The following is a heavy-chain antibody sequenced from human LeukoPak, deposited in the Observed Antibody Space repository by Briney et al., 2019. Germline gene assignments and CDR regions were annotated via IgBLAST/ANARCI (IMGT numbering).Heavy chain of an antibody. D-gene: IGHD3-22*01. V-gene: IGHV4-30-4*08. CDR1: GGSFSGGGLY. J-gene: IGHJ4*02. CDR3: AREGPPYDSSGYYLD. CDR2: IYYSGST. Sequence: PSETLSLTCSVSGGSFSGGGLYWSWIRQQPGKGLEWIGYIYYSGSTYYNPSLKSRVTISVDTSKNQFSLKLSSVTAADTAVYYCAREGPPYDSSGYYLDWGQGTLVTVSS.